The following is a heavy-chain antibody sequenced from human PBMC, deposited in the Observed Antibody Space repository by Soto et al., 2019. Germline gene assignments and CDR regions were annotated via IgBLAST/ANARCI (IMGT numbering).Heavy chain of an antibody. Sequence: EVQLVESGGNLIQPGGSLRLSCAASGFTFSSYSMNWVRQAPGKGLEWVSYISSSSSTIYYADSVKGRFTISRDNAKNSLYLHMNSLRAEDTAVYYCARDAGFGVDYWGQGTLVTVSS. CDR1: GFTFSSYS. J-gene: IGHJ4*02. D-gene: IGHD3-10*01. V-gene: IGHV3-48*01. CDR3: ARDAGFGVDY. CDR2: ISSSSSTI.